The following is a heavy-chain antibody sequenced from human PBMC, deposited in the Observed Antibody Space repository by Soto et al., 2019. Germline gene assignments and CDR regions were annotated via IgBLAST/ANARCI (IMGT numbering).Heavy chain of an antibody. J-gene: IGHJ4*02. CDR3: AKARGAMVRGAAFDFDY. V-gene: IGHV3-23*01. CDR2: ITGSGGST. CDR1: GFTFTIYA. D-gene: IGHD3-10*01. Sequence: GGSLRLSCAASGFTFTIYAMSWVRQAPGKGLEWVSAITGSGGSTYYADSVKGRFTISRDNSKNTLYLQMNSLRAEDTAVYYCAKARGAMVRGAAFDFDYWGQGTLVTVSS.